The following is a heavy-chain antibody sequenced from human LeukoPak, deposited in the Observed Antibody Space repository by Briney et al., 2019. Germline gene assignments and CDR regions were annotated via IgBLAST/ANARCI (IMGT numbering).Heavy chain of an antibody. D-gene: IGHD3-22*01. J-gene: IGHJ6*03. Sequence: ASVKVSCKASGGTFSSYAISWVRQAPGQGLEWMGGIIPIFGTANYAQKLQGRVTITTDESTSTAYMELSSLRSEDTAVYYCARSPGYYYDSRGYYYYYYYMDVWGKGTTVTVSS. CDR3: ARSPGYYYDSRGYYYYYYYMDV. CDR1: GGTFSSYA. CDR2: IIPIFGTA. V-gene: IGHV1-69*05.